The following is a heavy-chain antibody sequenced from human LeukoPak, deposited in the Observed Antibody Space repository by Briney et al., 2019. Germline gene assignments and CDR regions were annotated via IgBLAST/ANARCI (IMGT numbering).Heavy chain of an antibody. CDR3: ARARSRYPTVDY. CDR2: ISRSGSTI. J-gene: IGHJ4*02. Sequence: GGSLRLSCAASGFTFSDYYMSWIRQAPGKGLEWVSYISRSGSTIYYADSVKGRFTISRDNAKNSLYLKMNSLRTEDTAVYYCARARSRYPTVDYWGQGALVTVSS. CDR1: GFTFSDYY. V-gene: IGHV3-11*01. D-gene: IGHD6-13*01.